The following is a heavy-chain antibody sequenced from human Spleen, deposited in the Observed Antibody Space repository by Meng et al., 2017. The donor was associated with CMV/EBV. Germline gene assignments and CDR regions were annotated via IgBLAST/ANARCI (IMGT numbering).Heavy chain of an antibody. Sequence: SETLSLTCTVSGYFISSGYYWGWIRQPPGKGLEWIGSIFHSGSTYYNPSLKSRVTISVDTSKNQFSLKVTSVTAADTAVYYCARDRTGTSGFYYYYGMDVWGQGTTVTVSS. CDR3: ARDRTGTSGFYYYYGMDV. CDR1: GYFISSGYY. J-gene: IGHJ6*02. D-gene: IGHD1-7*01. CDR2: IFHSGST. V-gene: IGHV4-38-2*02.